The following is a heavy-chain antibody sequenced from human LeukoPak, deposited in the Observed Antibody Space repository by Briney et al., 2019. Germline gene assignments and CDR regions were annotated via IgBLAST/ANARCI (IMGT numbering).Heavy chain of an antibody. CDR1: GGSISSYY. V-gene: IGHV4-59*01. CDR3: ARGGPPKGYMDV. J-gene: IGHJ6*03. CDR2: IYYSGST. Sequence: SETLSLTCTVSGGSISSYYWSWVRQPAGKGLEWIGYIYYSGSTNYNPSLKSRVTISVDTSKNQFSLKLSSVTAADTAVYYCARGGPPKGYMDVWGKGTTVTVSS.